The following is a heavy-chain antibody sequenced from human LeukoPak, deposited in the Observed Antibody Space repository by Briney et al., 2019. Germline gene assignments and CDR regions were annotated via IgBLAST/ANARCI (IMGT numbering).Heavy chain of an antibody. CDR3: AKDGYCSGGSCYSVDAFDI. CDR1: GFTFSSYA. D-gene: IGHD2-15*01. CDR2: ISGSGGST. J-gene: IGHJ3*02. V-gene: IGHV3-23*01. Sequence: GGSLRLSCAASGFTFSSYAMSWVRQAPGKGLEWVSAISGSGGSTYYADSVKGRFTISRDNSKNTLYLQVNSLRAEDTAVYYCAKDGYCSGGSCYSVDAFDIWGQGTMVTVSS.